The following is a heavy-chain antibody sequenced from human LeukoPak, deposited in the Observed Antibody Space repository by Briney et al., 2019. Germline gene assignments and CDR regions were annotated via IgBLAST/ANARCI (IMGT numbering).Heavy chain of an antibody. V-gene: IGHV3-11*06. J-gene: IGHJ1*01. CDR3: ARGVPAAMVEYFQH. D-gene: IGHD2-2*01. CDR1: GFTFSDYY. CDR2: ISSSGSYT. Sequence: PGGSLRLSCAASGFTFSDYYMSWIRQAPGKGLEWVSYISSSGSYTNYADSVKGRFTISRDNAKNSLYLQMNSLRAEDTAVYYCARGVPAAMVEYFQHWGQGTLVTVSS.